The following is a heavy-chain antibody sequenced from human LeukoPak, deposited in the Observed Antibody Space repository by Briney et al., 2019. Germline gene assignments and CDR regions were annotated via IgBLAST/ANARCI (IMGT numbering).Heavy chain of an antibody. J-gene: IGHJ6*03. V-gene: IGHV3-48*03. Sequence: PGGSLRLSCAASGFTFSSYEMNWVRQAPGKGLEWVSYISSSGSTIYYADSVKGRFTISRDNAKNSLYLQMNSLRAEDTAVYYCARAPPTPNVLLWFGEPDTPGYYYMDVWGKGTTVTVSS. CDR3: ARAPPTPNVLLWFGEPDTPGYYYMDV. CDR2: ISSSGSTI. CDR1: GFTFSSYE. D-gene: IGHD3-10*01.